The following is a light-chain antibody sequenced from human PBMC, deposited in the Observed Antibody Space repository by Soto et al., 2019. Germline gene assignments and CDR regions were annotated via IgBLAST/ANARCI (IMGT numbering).Light chain of an antibody. Sequence: EIVLTQSPGTLSLSPGERATLSCRASQSVSSSSLAWYQQKPGQAPRLLIYAASSRATGIPDRFSGSGSGTDFTLTISRLEPEDFAVYYCQQYGSSLRTFGQGTKVEIK. CDR1: QSVSSSS. CDR2: AAS. CDR3: QQYGSSLRT. V-gene: IGKV3-20*01. J-gene: IGKJ1*01.